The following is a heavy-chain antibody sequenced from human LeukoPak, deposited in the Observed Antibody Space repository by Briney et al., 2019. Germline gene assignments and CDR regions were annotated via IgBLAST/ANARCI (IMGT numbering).Heavy chain of an antibody. V-gene: IGHV3-30*02. CDR3: ARDRALGYFFDY. CDR2: IRYDGSNK. D-gene: IGHD3-10*01. J-gene: IGHJ4*02. Sequence: PGGSLRLSCAASGFTFSSYGMHWVRQAPGKGLEWVAFIRYDGSNKYYADSVKGRFTISRDDSKAALYLQMNSLRPEDTAVYYCARDRALGYFFDYWGQGSLVTVSS. CDR1: GFTFSSYG.